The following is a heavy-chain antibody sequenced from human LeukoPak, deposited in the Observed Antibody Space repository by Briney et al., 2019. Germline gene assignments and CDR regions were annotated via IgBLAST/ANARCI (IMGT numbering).Heavy chain of an antibody. CDR2: IKSKTDRGTT. CDR3: ATIGSSRYYYYLDY. J-gene: IGHJ4*02. D-gene: IGHD3-22*01. Sequence: GGSLRLSCAASGFTFNHAWMTWVRQAPGKGLEWVGRIKSKTDRGTTDYAAPVKGRFTISRDDSKNTLYLQMNSLKTEDTAVYYCATIGSSRYYYYLDYWGQGSLVTVSS. V-gene: IGHV3-15*01. CDR1: GFTFNHAW.